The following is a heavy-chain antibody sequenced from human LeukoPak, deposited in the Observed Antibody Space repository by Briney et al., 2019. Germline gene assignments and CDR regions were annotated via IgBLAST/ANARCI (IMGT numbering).Heavy chain of an antibody. CDR3: AEGHNWNGFVGV. Sequence: GRSLRLSCVASGFTFSTYAMHWVRQAPGKGLEWVALISYDGNNKYYADSVKGRFTISRDNSKSTLYLQMNSLRPEDTAVYYCAEGHNWNGFVGVWGQGTLVTVSS. J-gene: IGHJ4*02. CDR2: ISYDGNNK. D-gene: IGHD1-1*01. V-gene: IGHV3-30-3*01. CDR1: GFTFSTYA.